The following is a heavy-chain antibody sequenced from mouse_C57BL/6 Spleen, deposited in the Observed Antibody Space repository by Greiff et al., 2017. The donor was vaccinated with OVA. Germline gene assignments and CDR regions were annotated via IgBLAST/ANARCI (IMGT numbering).Heavy chain of an antibody. CDR2: ISSGSSTI. Sequence: DVMLVESGGGLVKPGGSLKLSCAASGFTFSDYGMHWVRQAPETGLEWVAYISSGSSTIYYADTVKGRFTISRDNAKNTLFLQMTSLRSEDTAMYYCASSGYLYAMDYWGQGASVTVSS. V-gene: IGHV5-17*01. CDR1: GFTFSDYG. CDR3: ASSGYLYAMDY. D-gene: IGHD3-2*02. J-gene: IGHJ4*01.